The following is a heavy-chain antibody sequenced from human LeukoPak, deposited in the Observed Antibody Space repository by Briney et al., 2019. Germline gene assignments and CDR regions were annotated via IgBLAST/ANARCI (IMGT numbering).Heavy chain of an antibody. J-gene: IGHJ4*02. V-gene: IGHV3-21*04. CDR1: GFTFSSYS. CDR3: AKEARPIQLWLEGLFDY. CDR2: ISSSSSYI. Sequence: GSLRLSCAASGFTFSSYSMNWVRQAPGKGLEWVSSISSSSSYIYYADSVKGRFTISRDNAKNSLYLQMNSLRAEDTAVYYCAKEARPIQLWLEGLFDYWGQGTLVTVSS. D-gene: IGHD5-18*01.